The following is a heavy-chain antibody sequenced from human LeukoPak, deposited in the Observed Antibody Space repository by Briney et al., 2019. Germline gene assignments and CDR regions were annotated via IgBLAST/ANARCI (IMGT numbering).Heavy chain of an antibody. CDR1: GFTFSSYS. CDR3: ADSGPGIAFDI. J-gene: IGHJ3*02. V-gene: IGHV3-48*04. CDR2: ISSSSSTI. Sequence: GGSLRLSCAASGFTFSSYSMNWVRQAPGKGLEWVSYISSSSSTIYYADSVKGRFTISRDNAKNSLYLQMNSLRAEDTAVYYCADSGPGIAFDIWGQGTMVTVSS. D-gene: IGHD2-2*01.